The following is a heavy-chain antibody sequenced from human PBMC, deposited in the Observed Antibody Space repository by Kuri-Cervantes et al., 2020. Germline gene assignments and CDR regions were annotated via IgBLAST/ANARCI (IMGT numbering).Heavy chain of an antibody. CDR3: AKGFTPAMIRGAFDI. D-gene: IGHD2-2*01. CDR2: INSDGSST. V-gene: IGHV3-74*01. CDR1: GFTFSSYW. Sequence: GGSLRLSCAASGFTFSSYWMHWVRQAPGKGLVWVSRINSDGSSTSYADSVKGRFTISRDNAKNSLYLQMNSLRAEDTALYYCAKGFTPAMIRGAFDIWGQGTMVTVSS. J-gene: IGHJ3*02.